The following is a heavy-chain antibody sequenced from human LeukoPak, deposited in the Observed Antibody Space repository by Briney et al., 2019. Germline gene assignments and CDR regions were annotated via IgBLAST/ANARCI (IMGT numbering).Heavy chain of an antibody. D-gene: IGHD3-10*01. Sequence: GGSLRLSCAASGFTFSNYAMSWVRQAPGKGLESVSAISGSGGSTYYADSVRGRFTISRDNSKNTLSLQMNSLRAEDTAVYYCAKTLSGYYGSGSYDYWGQGTLVTVSS. CDR3: AKTLSGYYGSGSYDY. CDR2: ISGSGGST. V-gene: IGHV3-23*01. J-gene: IGHJ4*02. CDR1: GFTFSNYA.